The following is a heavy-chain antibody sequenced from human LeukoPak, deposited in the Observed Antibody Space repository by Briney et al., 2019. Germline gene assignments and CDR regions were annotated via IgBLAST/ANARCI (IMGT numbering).Heavy chain of an antibody. D-gene: IGHD3-3*01. J-gene: IGHJ4*02. CDR2: INHSGST. CDR3: ARGLNDSWTGENY. V-gene: IGHV4-34*01. CDR1: DGSFSGYY. Sequence: PSETLSLTCAVYDGSFSGYYWSWIRQPPGKGLEWIGEINHSGSTDYNPSLKSRVTISLDTSKSQFSLKVRYVTAADTAVYYCARGLNDSWTGENYWGQGTLVTVSS.